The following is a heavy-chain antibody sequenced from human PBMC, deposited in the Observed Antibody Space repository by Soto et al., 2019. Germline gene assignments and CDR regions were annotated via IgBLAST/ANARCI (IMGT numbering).Heavy chain of an antibody. D-gene: IGHD6-13*01. J-gene: IGHJ6*02. V-gene: IGHV3-30*18. CDR1: GFTFRSFG. CDR2: VSYDGNHK. Sequence: QVQLVESGGGVIQPGTSLSLSCGSSGFTFRSFGMYWVRQAPGKGLEWVAVVSYDGNHKYYADSVKGRFTVSRDNAKNXLYLQMSSLRGEDTALYYCAKDVGQQLVLNYGMDVWGQGTTVTVSS. CDR3: AKDVGQQLVLNYGMDV.